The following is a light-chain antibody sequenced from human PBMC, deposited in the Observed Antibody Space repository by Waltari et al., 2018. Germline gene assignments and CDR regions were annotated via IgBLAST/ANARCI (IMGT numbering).Light chain of an antibody. J-gene: IGLJ1*01. CDR1: SSNIGAGSD. V-gene: IGLV1-40*01. CDR3: QSYDSSLSSYV. CDR2: GNS. Sequence: QSVLTQPPSVSGAPGQRVTISCTGSSSNIGAGSDVHWYQQVPGTAPKLLIYGNSNRPSGVPDRFSGSKSGTSASLAITGLQAEDEADYYCQSYDSSLSSYVFGSGTKVTVL.